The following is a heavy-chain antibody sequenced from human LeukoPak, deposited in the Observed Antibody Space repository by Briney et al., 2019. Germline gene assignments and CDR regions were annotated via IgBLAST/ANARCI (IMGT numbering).Heavy chain of an antibody. D-gene: IGHD3-16*02. J-gene: IGHJ3*02. CDR1: GDSISSYY. CDR3: ARERIETLIGDAFDI. CDR2: IFYSGST. V-gene: IGHV4-59*12. Sequence: SETLSLTCTVSGDSISSYYWSWIRQPPGKGLEWIGYIFYSGSTYYNPSLKSRVTISVDTSKNQFSLKLSSVTAADTAVYYCARERIETLIGDAFDIWGQGTMVTVSS.